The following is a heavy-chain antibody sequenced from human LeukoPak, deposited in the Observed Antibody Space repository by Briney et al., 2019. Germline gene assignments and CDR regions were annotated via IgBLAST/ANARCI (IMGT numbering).Heavy chain of an antibody. Sequence: GGSLRLSCAASGMNFERYAMHWVRHRPGKGLEWVGVISADGKADHADAVKGRFTVSRDNSKDSLSLQMSSLRDEDTALYYCATWAFYHDLGVWGQGTTVIVSS. V-gene: IGHV3-43*02. CDR3: ATWAFYHDLGV. D-gene: IGHD1-26*01. CDR2: ISADGKA. J-gene: IGHJ6*02. CDR1: GMNFERYA.